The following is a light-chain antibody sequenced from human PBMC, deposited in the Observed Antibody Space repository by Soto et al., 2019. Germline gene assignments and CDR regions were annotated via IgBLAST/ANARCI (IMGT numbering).Light chain of an antibody. J-gene: IGKJ5*01. CDR2: GAS. Sequence: EIVMTQSPATLSVYPGERATLSCRANQNIISNLAWYQQKPGQAPRLLIYGASTRATGVPARFSGSGSGTEFTLTLSCLQSEDFEVYYCQQYNYWPITFGQGTRLEIK. V-gene: IGKV3-15*01. CDR1: QNIISN. CDR3: QQYNYWPIT.